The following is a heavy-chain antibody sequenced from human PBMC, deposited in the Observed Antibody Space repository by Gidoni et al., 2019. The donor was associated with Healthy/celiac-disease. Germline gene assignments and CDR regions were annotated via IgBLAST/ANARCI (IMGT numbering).Heavy chain of an antibody. J-gene: IGHJ4*02. Sequence: QVQLQESGPGLVKPSQTLSLTCTVSGGSISRGGYYWSWIRQHPGKGLEWIGYIYYSGSTYYNPSLKSRVTISVDTSKNQFSLKLSSVTAADTAVYYCARAGGNDTPGYFDYWGQGTLVTVSS. CDR2: IYYSGST. CDR3: ARAGGNDTPGYFDY. V-gene: IGHV4-31*03. CDR1: GGSISRGGYY. D-gene: IGHD3-16*01.